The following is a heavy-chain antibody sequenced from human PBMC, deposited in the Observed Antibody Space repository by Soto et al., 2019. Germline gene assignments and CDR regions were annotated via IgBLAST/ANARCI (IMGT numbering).Heavy chain of an antibody. CDR1: GFTFSSYA. CDR2: MSGSARST. J-gene: IGHJ3*02. V-gene: IGHV3-23*01. Sequence: EVQLLESGGGLVQPGGSLRLSCAASGFTFSSYAMSWVRQAPGKGLEWVSAMSGSARSTFYTDSVKGRFTISRDNSKNTLYLQMNSLRAEDTAVYYCAKNPGVTTISFGAFDIWGQGTMVTVSS. D-gene: IGHD5-12*01. CDR3: AKNPGVTTISFGAFDI.